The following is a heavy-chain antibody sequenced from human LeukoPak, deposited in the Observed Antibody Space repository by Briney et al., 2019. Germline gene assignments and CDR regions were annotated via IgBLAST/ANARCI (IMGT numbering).Heavy chain of an antibody. D-gene: IGHD5-18*01. Sequence: GGSLRLSCAASGFFFSSHAMSWVRQAPGKGLEWVSAVSGSGDNTYYADSVKGRFTISRDNSKNTLYLHMSSLRAEDTAVYYCACTAYYYYYLDVWGKGTTVTVSS. V-gene: IGHV3-23*01. CDR3: ACTAYYYYYLDV. J-gene: IGHJ6*03. CDR2: VSGSGDNT. CDR1: GFFFSSHA.